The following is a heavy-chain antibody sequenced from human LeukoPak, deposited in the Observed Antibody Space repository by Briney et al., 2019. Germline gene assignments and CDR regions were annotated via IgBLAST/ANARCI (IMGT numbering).Heavy chain of an antibody. J-gene: IGHJ6*02. CDR3: ARDGYCSSTSCYDHYYYGMDV. Sequence: PGGSLRLSCAASGFTFSSYSMNWVRPAPGKGLEWVSSISSSSSYIYYADSVKGRFTISRDNATNSLYLQMNSLRAEDTAVYYCARDGYCSSTSCYDHYYYGMDVWGQGTTVTVSS. CDR2: ISSSSSYI. CDR1: GFTFSSYS. D-gene: IGHD2-2*01. V-gene: IGHV3-21*01.